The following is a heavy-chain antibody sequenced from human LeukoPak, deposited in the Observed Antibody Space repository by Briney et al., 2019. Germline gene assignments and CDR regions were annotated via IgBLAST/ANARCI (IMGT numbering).Heavy chain of an antibody. CDR3: AKVRTGSGGYTYGVDY. D-gene: IGHD5-18*01. CDR1: GFTFSRYA. V-gene: IGHV3-23*01. J-gene: IGHJ4*02. Sequence: GGSLRLSCAASGFTFSRYAMSWVRQAPGKGLEWVSLISGSGGSTYYTDSVKGQFTISRDNSKNTLSLKINSLRAEDTAVFCCAKVRTGSGGYTYGVDYWGQGTLVTVSS. CDR2: ISGSGGST.